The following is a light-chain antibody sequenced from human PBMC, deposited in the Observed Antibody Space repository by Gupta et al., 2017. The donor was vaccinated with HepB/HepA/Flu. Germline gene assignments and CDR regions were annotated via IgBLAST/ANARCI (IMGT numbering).Light chain of an antibody. V-gene: IGLV1-44*01. CDR1: DSNIGSNT. CDR3: ASWDESLNGCV. Sequence: QSVLTQPPSASGTPGQRVTISCSGGDSNIGSNTVGWSQPVPGTPPKLLIYGDDPRPSGLPDRFSGSKSGTSASLSISGRQSEDEADCYCASWDESLNGCVSGPGTRVPS. CDR2: GDD. J-gene: IGLJ1*01.